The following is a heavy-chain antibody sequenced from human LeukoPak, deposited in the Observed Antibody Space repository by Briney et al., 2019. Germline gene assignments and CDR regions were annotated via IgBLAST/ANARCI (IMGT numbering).Heavy chain of an antibody. V-gene: IGHV3-74*01. CDR1: GFTFSSYW. CDR3: ARAGTGYYDFWSGYYTPVYFDY. D-gene: IGHD3-3*01. Sequence: GGSLRLSCAASGFTFSSYWMHWVRQAPGKGLVWVSRINSDGSSTSYADSVKGRFTISRDNAKNTLYLQMNSLRAEDTAVYYCARAGTGYYDFWSGYYTPVYFDYWGQGTLVTVSS. CDR2: INSDGSST. J-gene: IGHJ4*02.